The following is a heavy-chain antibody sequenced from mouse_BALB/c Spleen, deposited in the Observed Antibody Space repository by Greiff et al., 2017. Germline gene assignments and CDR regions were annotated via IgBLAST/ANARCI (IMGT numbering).Heavy chain of an antibody. Sequence: EVKVVESGGGLVKPGGSLKLSCAASGFTFSSYAMSWVRQTPEKRLEWVASISSGGSTYYPDSVKGRFTISRDNARNILYLQMSSLRSEDTAMYYCARGLTMITTYAMDDWGQGTSVTVSS. CDR3: ARGLTMITTYAMDD. CDR2: ISSGGST. V-gene: IGHV5-6-5*01. CDR1: GFTFSSYA. J-gene: IGHJ4*01. D-gene: IGHD2-4*01.